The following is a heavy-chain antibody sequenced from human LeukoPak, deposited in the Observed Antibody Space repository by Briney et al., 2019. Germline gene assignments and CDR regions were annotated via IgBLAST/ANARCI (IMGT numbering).Heavy chain of an antibody. CDR3: ARDPPYYGDYVVDYYYYKDV. Sequence: GASVKVSCKASGYTFTSYGISWVRQAPGQGLEWMGRISAYNGNTNYAQKLQGRATMTTDTSTSTAYMELRSLRSDDTAVYYCARDPPYYGDYVVDYYYYKDVWGKGTTVIVSS. D-gene: IGHD4-17*01. CDR1: GYTFTSYG. V-gene: IGHV1-18*01. J-gene: IGHJ6*03. CDR2: ISAYNGNT.